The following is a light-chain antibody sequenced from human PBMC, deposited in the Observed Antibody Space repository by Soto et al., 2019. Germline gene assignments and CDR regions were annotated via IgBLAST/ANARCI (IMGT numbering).Light chain of an antibody. J-gene: IGKJ5*01. Sequence: EIVLTQSPGPLSLSPGERATLSCRASQSVSSNYLAWYQQKPGQAPRLLIYGASTRATGIPDRFSGSWSGTDFTLTISRVEPEDFAVYYCQQFGSSPQITFGQGTRLEIK. CDR2: GAS. CDR3: QQFGSSPQIT. CDR1: QSVSSNY. V-gene: IGKV3-20*01.